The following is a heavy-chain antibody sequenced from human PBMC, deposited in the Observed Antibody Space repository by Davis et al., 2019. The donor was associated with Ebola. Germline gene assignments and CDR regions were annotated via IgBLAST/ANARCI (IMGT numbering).Heavy chain of an antibody. D-gene: IGHD3-10*01. CDR2: IYYSGST. Sequence: MPSEPLSPTCTVPGGSFSSGSYYWSWIRQPPGKGLERIGYIYYSGSTNYNPSLKSRVTISVDTSKNQFSLKLSSVTAADTAVYYCARDPYYGSGSYLYYYGMDVWGQGTTVTVSS. CDR1: GGSFSSGSYY. V-gene: IGHV4-61*01. J-gene: IGHJ6*02. CDR3: ARDPYYGSGSYLYYYGMDV.